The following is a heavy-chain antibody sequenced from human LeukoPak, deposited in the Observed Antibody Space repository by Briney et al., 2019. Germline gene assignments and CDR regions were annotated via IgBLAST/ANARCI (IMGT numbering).Heavy chain of an antibody. CDR1: GYSSTDYR. CDR3: ARRLGTTEDFDY. Sequence: GESLKISCKVSGYSSTDYRIGWVRQMPGKGLEWMGIIYPADSDTKYSPSFQGQVTISADKSISTAYLRWSSLKASDTAMYYCARRLGTTEDFDYWGQGTLVTVSS. D-gene: IGHD1-7*01. J-gene: IGHJ4*02. CDR2: IYPADSDT. V-gene: IGHV5-51*01.